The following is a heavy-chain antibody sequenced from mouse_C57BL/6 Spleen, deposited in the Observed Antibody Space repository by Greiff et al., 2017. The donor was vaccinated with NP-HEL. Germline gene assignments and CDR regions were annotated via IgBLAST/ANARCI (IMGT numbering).Heavy chain of an antibody. V-gene: IGHV5-17*01. J-gene: IGHJ4*01. CDR2: ISSGRSTI. Sequence: EVQGVESGGGLVKPGGSLKLSCAASGFTFSDYGMHWVRQAPEKGLEWVAYISSGRSTIYYADTVKGRFTISRDNAKNTLFLQMTSLRSEDTAMYYCARQYYYGSMDYWGQGTSVTVSS. D-gene: IGHD1-1*01. CDR3: ARQYYYGSMDY. CDR1: GFTFSDYG.